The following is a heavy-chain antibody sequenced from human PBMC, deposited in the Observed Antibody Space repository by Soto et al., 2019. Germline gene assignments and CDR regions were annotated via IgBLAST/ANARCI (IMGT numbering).Heavy chain of an antibody. CDR3: ARASVVIAAAGLFY. V-gene: IGHV1-69*02. CDR2: IIPILGIA. D-gene: IGHD6-13*01. J-gene: IGHJ4*02. Sequence: QVQLVQSGAEVKKPGSSVKVSCKASGGTFSSYTISWVRQAPGQGLEWMGRIIPILGIANYAQKFQGRVTITADKSTTTAYRELGSLRSGDTAVYYCARASVVIAAAGLFYGGQGPLVPVSS. CDR1: GGTFSSYT.